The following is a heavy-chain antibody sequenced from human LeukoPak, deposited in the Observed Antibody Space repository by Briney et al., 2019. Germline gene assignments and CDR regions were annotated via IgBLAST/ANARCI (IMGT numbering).Heavy chain of an antibody. CDR3: ARTMRPILTGYYSLDY. J-gene: IGHJ4*02. CDR1: GFSVASIY. V-gene: IGHV3-53*01. D-gene: IGHD3-9*01. Sequence: GGSLRLSCSASGFSVASIYMSWVRQAPGKGLRWVSVIHGNGGTDYAGSVRGRFTISRDNSKNTLHLQMDNLRAEDTAVYYCARTMRPILTGYYSLDYWGQGTLVTVSS. CDR2: IHGNGGT.